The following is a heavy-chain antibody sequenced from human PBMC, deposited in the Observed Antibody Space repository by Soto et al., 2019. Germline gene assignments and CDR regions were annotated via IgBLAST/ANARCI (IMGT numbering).Heavy chain of an antibody. CDR3: AKPFQRSGYYYDFWYFDV. CDR2: ISHDGSTK. J-gene: IGHJ2*01. CDR1: GLTFSSYG. Sequence: QVQLVESGGGVVQPGRSLRLSCAASGLTFSSYGMHWVRQAPGKGLEWVAVISHDGSTKYYADSVRGRFTISRDNSNNPLYLQMDSLRPEDTALYYCAKPFQRSGYYYDFWYFDVGGRGTLVTVSS. V-gene: IGHV3-30*18. D-gene: IGHD3-22*01.